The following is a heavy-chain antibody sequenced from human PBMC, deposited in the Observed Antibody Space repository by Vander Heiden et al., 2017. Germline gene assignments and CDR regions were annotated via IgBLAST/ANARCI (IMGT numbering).Heavy chain of an antibody. V-gene: IGHV3-30*18. D-gene: IGHD3-9*01. J-gene: IGHJ4*02. CDR1: GFTFDTHR. CDR3: AKAGSFESTGDYYYFHY. CDR2: ISYDGNKK. Sequence: QVQLMESGGGVVQPGRSLRLSCAASGFTFDTHRVHWVRQAPGKGLEWLAAISYDGNKKDYVDSVKGRFTISRDNSKNTLFLQMDSLRIEDTAMYYCAKAGSFESTGDYYYFHYWGRGTLVAVSS.